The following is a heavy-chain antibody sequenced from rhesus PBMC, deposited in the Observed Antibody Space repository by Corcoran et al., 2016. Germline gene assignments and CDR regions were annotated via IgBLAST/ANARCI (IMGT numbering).Heavy chain of an antibody. V-gene: IGHV4-80*01. CDR3: TSPVRYRFDV. Sequence: QVQLQESGPGLVKPSETLFLTCAVYGGSFRSYWWNWIRQSPGKGLEWIGEINGYSGSTNYHPSLQSRVTISQDVSRNQFSLKLTSVTAADTAVYYCTSPVRYRFDVWGPGVLVSVSS. J-gene: IGHJ5-1*01. CDR2: INGYSGST. CDR1: GGSFRSYW.